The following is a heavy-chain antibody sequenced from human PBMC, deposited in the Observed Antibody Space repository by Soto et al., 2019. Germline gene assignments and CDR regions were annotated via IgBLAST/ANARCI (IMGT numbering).Heavy chain of an antibody. CDR2: IYYSGST. Sequence: KSSETLSLTCTVSGGSISSGGYYWSWIRQHPGKGLEWIGYIYYSGSTYYNPSLKSRVTISVDTSKNQFSLKLSSVTAADTAVYYCARVVVAATEPLFDYWGQGTLVTVSS. CDR3: ARVVVAATEPLFDY. D-gene: IGHD2-15*01. CDR1: GGSISSGGYY. V-gene: IGHV4-31*03. J-gene: IGHJ4*02.